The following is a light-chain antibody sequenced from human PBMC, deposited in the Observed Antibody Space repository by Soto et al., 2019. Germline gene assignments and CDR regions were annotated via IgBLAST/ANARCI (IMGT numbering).Light chain of an antibody. J-gene: IGLJ1*01. CDR1: SSDVGFSNY. CDR3: SSYTSSDTDV. Sequence: QSVLTQPASVSGSPGQSITISCTGTSSDVGFSNYVSWFQQHPGKAPKLIISDVSNRPSGVSNRSSGSKSGNTASLTISGLQAEDEADYYCSSYTSSDTDVFGTGTKVT. V-gene: IGLV2-14*01. CDR2: DVS.